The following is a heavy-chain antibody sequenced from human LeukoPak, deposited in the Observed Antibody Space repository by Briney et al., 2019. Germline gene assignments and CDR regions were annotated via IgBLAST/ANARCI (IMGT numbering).Heavy chain of an antibody. J-gene: IGHJ6*02. D-gene: IGHD2-15*01. CDR2: ISSSGSTI. V-gene: IGHV3-11*01. Sequence: GGSLRLYCAASGFTFSDYYMSWIRQAPGKGLEWVSYISSSGSTIYYADSVKGRFTISRDNAKNSLYLQMNSLRAEDTAVYYCARDGGYCSGGSCYAHYYYYGMDVWGQGTTVTVSS. CDR3: ARDGGYCSGGSCYAHYYYYGMDV. CDR1: GFTFSDYY.